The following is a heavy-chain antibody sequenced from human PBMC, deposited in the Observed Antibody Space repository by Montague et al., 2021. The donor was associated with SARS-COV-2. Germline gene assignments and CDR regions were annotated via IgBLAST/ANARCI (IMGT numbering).Heavy chain of an antibody. CDR2: IYSSGST. Sequence: SETLSLTCTVSGGSISGYYWNWIRQPPGKGLEWIGYIYSSGSTNYNPSLKSRVTMSVDTSKNQLSLNLSSVTAADTAVYYCARDSLVASYHYYGVDVWGQGTTVTVAS. D-gene: IGHD2-2*01. CDR3: ARDSLVASYHYYGVDV. V-gene: IGHV4-59*13. CDR1: GGSISGYY. J-gene: IGHJ6*02.